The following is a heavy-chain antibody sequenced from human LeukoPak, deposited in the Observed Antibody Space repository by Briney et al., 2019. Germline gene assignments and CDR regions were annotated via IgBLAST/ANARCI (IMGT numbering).Heavy chain of an antibody. CDR2: IYYSGST. V-gene: IGHV4-30-4*01. J-gene: IGHJ4*02. Sequence: SETLSLTCTVSGGSISSGDYYWSWIRQPPGKGLEWIGYIYYSGSTYYNPSLKSRVTISVDTSKNQFSLKLSSVTAADTAVYYCARGGSGYSYVKIDYWGQGTLVTVSS. CDR1: GGSISSGDYY. CDR3: ARGGSGYSYVKIDY. D-gene: IGHD5-18*01.